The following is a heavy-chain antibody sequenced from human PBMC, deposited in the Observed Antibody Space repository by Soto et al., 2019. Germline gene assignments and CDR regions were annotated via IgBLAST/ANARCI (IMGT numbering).Heavy chain of an antibody. CDR1: GYSISSGYY. J-gene: IGHJ4*02. CDR3: ARARYGGNSNGWDY. D-gene: IGHD4-17*01. CDR2: IYHSGST. Sequence: ASETLSLTCAVSGYSISSGYYWGWIRQPPGKGLEWIGSIYHSGSTYYNPSLKSRVTISVDTSKNQFSLKLSSVTAADTAVYYCARARYGGNSNGWDYWGQGTLVTVSS. V-gene: IGHV4-38-2*01.